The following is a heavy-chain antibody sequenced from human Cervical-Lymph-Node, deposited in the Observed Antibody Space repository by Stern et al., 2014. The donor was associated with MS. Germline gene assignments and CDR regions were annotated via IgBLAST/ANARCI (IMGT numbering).Heavy chain of an antibody. J-gene: IGHJ6*02. V-gene: IGHV3-33*01. D-gene: IGHD1-26*01. Sequence: DQLVESGGGVVQPGRSLRLSCAASGFTFSSYGMHWVRQAPGKGLAWVAVIWYDGSNKYYADSVKGRFTISRDNSKNTLYLQMNSLRAEDTAVYYCARDCKLRYYYYGMDVWGQGTTVTVSS. CDR2: IWYDGSNK. CDR3: ARDCKLRYYYYGMDV. CDR1: GFTFSSYG.